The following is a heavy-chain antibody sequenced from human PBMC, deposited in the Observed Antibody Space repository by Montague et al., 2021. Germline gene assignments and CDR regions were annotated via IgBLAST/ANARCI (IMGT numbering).Heavy chain of an antibody. D-gene: IGHD2-15*01. CDR1: AGTISRTVL. CDR3: ARSRGRLQWPYYDYYGMDV. Sequence: SETLSLTCAVSAGTISRTVLWLSVRHPPANGLASTGDFFHSGCFHYPASLSCRSAILVDKSQNQFSLKLSSVTAADTAVYYCARSRGRLQWPYYDYYGMDV. V-gene: IGHV4-4*02. CDR2: FFHSGCF. J-gene: IGHJ6*01.